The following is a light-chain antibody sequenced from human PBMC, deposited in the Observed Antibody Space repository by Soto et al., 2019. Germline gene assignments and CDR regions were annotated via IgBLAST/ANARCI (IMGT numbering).Light chain of an antibody. CDR1: QNIRDY. CDR3: QQRISWPLT. Sequence: EIVLTQSPATLSLSPGERATLSCRASQNIRDYLGWYQQKPGQAPRLLISDASNRAAGIPARFSGSGSGTDFSLTISSLEPEDFAVYYCQQRISWPLTVGGGTKVEIK. J-gene: IGKJ4*01. V-gene: IGKV3-11*01. CDR2: DAS.